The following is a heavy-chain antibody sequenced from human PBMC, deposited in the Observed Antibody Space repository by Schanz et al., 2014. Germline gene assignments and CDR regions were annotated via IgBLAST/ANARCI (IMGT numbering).Heavy chain of an antibody. D-gene: IGHD6-13*01. CDR1: GFTFSSYG. J-gene: IGHJ4*01. Sequence: VQLVESGGGVVQFGRSLRLSCVASGFTFSSYGMHWVRQAPGKGLEWVSYISSSGTTIYYADSVKGRFTISRDNAKNSLFLQMNSLRAEDTAVFYCAREQIMAAAGLVDYWGHGTLVTVSS. V-gene: IGHV3-48*01. CDR3: AREQIMAAAGLVDY. CDR2: ISSSGTTI.